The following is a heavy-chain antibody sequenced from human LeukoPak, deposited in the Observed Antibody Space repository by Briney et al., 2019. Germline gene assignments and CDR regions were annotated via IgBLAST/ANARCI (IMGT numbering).Heavy chain of an antibody. CDR3: ARGRQDALGY. CDR2: ISSIGSTI. D-gene: IGHD7-27*01. Sequence: PGGSLRLSCASSGFTFSSYEMNWVRQAPGKGLEWDSYISSIGSTIYYADSVTGRFTISRDNAKNSLYLQMHSVRAEDTAVHYRARGRQDALGYWGQGTLVTVSS. CDR1: GFTFSSYE. V-gene: IGHV3-48*03. J-gene: IGHJ4*02.